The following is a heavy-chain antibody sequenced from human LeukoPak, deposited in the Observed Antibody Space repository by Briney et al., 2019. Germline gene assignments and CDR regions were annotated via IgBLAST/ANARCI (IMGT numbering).Heavy chain of an antibody. CDR1: GGSISSGDYY. D-gene: IGHD3-22*01. CDR3: ARARGVYLQFDP. CDR2: IYYSGST. J-gene: IGHJ5*02. V-gene: IGHV4-30-4*01. Sequence: SETLSLTCTVSGGSISSGDYYWSWIRHPPGKGLEWIGYIYYSGSTYYNPSLKSRVTISVDTSKNQFSLKLSSVTAADTAVYYCARARGVYLQFDPWGQGTLVTVSS.